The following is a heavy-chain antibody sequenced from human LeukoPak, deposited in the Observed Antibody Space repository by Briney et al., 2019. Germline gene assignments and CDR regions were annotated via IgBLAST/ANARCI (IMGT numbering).Heavy chain of an antibody. D-gene: IGHD4-17*01. CDR2: INHSGST. J-gene: IGHJ3*02. V-gene: IGHV4-34*01. Sequence: SETLSLTCAVYGGSFSGYYWSWIRQPPGKGLEWIGEINHSGSTNYNPSLKSRVTISVDKSKNQFSLKLSSVTAADTAVYYCARGRATVTTLYAFDIWGQGTMVTVSS. CDR1: GGSFSGYY. CDR3: ARGRATVTTLYAFDI.